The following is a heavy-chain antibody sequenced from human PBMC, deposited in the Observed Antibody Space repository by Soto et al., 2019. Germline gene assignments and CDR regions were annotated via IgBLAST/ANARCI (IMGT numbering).Heavy chain of an antibody. CDR3: ARDNPSGYGDC. J-gene: IGHJ4*02. CDR1: GFTFSSHS. D-gene: IGHD5-12*01. V-gene: IGHV3-48*01. CDR2: ISSSSSTI. Sequence: EVQLVESGGGLVQPGGSLRLSCAASGFTFSSHSMNWVRQAPGKGLEWVSYISSSSSTIYYADSVKGRVTISSDNAKNSLALQMNSLRAEDTAVYYCARDNPSGYGDCWGQGTLFTVSA.